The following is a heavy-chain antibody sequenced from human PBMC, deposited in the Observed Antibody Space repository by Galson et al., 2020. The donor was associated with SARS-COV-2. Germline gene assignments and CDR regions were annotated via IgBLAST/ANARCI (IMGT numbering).Heavy chain of an antibody. V-gene: IGHV3-30*18. J-gene: IGHJ4*02. D-gene: IGHD6-19*01. CDR1: GFTISSYG. CDR2: ISYDGSNK. Sequence: GGSLRLSCAASGFTISSYGMHWVRQAPGKGLEWVAVISYDGSNKYYADSVKGRFTISRDNSKNTLYLQMNSLRAEDTAVYYCAKILSVADTFDYWGQGTLVTVSS. CDR3: AKILSVADTFDY.